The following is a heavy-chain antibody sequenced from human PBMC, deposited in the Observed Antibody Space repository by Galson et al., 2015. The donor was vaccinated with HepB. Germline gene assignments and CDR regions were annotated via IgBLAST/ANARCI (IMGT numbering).Heavy chain of an antibody. J-gene: IGHJ4*02. CDR1: GGTFSSYA. CDR3: ASSYYYDSSGYYHYFDY. CDR2: IIPIFGTA. V-gene: IGHV1-69*13. D-gene: IGHD3-22*01. Sequence: SVKVSCKASGGTFSSYAISWVRQAPGQGLEWMGGIIPIFGTANYAQKFQGRVTITADESTSTAYMELSSLRSEDTAVYYCASSYYYDSSGYYHYFDYWGQGTLVTVSS.